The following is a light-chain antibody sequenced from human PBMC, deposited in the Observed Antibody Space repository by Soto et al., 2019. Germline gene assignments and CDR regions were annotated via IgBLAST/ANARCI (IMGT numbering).Light chain of an antibody. CDR3: QQLNAYPLT. J-gene: IGKJ5*01. CDR1: QGTSSY. Sequence: DIQLAQPPPFLSASVGDRVTITFRASQGTSSYLSWFQQKPGRAPKLLIYGASTLQSGVPARFSGSGSGTDFTLTISNLQPEDFATYNSQQLNAYPLTFGQGSRLE. CDR2: GAS. V-gene: IGKV1-9*01.